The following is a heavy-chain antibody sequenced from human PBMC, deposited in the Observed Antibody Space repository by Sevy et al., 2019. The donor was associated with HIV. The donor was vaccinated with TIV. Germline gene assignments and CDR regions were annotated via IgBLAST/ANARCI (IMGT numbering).Heavy chain of an antibody. CDR2: VYYSGST. Sequence: SETLSLTCTVSGGSIISSTYYWGWIRQPPGKGLEWIGSVYYSGSTYYNPYLRSRVTISVDMFKDHFSLKLSSVTAADTAVYYCARRGAGPAFDVWGQGTMVTVSS. J-gene: IGHJ3*01. CDR1: GGSIISSTYY. CDR3: ARRGAGPAFDV. D-gene: IGHD3-10*01. V-gene: IGHV4-39*02.